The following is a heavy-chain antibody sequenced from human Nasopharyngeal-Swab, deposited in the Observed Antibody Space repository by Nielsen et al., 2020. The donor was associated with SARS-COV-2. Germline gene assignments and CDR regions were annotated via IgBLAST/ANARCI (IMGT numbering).Heavy chain of an antibody. D-gene: IGHD3-10*01. V-gene: IGHV3-30*18. CDR3: AKGGDFDS. CDR1: GFSVTNFG. CDR2: MTPDGSQK. J-gene: IGHJ4*02. Sequence: GASLQISCVASGFSVTNFGIQWVRQTPGKGLEWLALMTPDGSQKFYADSIGGRFTMSRDNSKNSLYLQLNSLRPDDSAVYYCAKGGDFDSWGRGTLVTVSS.